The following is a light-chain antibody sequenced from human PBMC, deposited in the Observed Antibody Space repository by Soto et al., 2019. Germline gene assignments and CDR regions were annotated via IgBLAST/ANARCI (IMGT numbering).Light chain of an antibody. Sequence: QSALTQPASVSGSPGQSITISCTGTSSDVGGYNYFSWYQQHPGKAPKLMIYDVSNRPSGVSNRFSGSKSGNTASLTISGLQAEDEADYYCSSYTSSSTPPYVFGTGTKLTVL. V-gene: IGLV2-14*01. CDR3: SSYTSSSTPPYV. CDR2: DVS. CDR1: SSDVGGYNY. J-gene: IGLJ1*01.